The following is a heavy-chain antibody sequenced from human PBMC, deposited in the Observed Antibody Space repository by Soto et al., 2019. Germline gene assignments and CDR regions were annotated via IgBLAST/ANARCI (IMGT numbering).Heavy chain of an antibody. CDR1: GGPISGSKW. V-gene: IGHV4-4*02. CDR2: IDQNGIT. Sequence: SETLSLTCADSGGPISGSKWWTWVRQVPGKGLEWIGKIDQNGITNYNPSLESRVTISKDESSNKLSLKLSSVTAADTAVYYCARLDRDYFYHGMDVWGQGTTVTVSS. D-gene: IGHD1-1*01. J-gene: IGHJ6*02. CDR3: ARLDRDYFYHGMDV.